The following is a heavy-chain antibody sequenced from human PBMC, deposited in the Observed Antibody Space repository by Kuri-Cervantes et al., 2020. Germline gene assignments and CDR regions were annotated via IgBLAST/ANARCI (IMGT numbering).Heavy chain of an antibody. Sequence: LKISCAASGFTFSSYAMHWVRQAPGKGLEWVAVISYDGSNKYYADSVKGRFTISRDNSKNTLYLQMNSLRAEDTAVYYCAGGEVIFCFDIWGQGTMVTVSS. CDR1: GFTFSSYA. CDR2: ISYDGSNK. D-gene: IGHD3-16*01. CDR3: AGGEVIFCFDI. V-gene: IGHV3-30-3*01. J-gene: IGHJ3*02.